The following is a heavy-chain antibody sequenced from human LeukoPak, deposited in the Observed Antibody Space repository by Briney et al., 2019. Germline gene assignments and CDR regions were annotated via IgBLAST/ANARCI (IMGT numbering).Heavy chain of an antibody. Sequence: SETLSLTCSVSGGSIRSSSYYWGWIRQTPGKGLEWIGSLYYTGKTNYNPSLKSRVTMSVDTSKNQFSLKLSSVTAADTAVYYCAGRYGSGSYSRYYYYMDVWGKGTTVTISS. CDR2: LYYTGKT. V-gene: IGHV4-39*07. J-gene: IGHJ6*03. CDR3: AGRYGSGSYSRYYYYMDV. D-gene: IGHD3-10*01. CDR1: GGSIRSSSYY.